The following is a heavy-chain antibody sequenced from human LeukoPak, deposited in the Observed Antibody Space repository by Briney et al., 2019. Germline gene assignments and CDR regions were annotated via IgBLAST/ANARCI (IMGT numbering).Heavy chain of an antibody. CDR1: GFTFSSYW. D-gene: IGHD3-3*01. J-gene: IGHJ4*02. CDR2: IKHDGSEK. CDR3: ARAPREWLLGYYFDY. Sequence: GGSLRLSYAASGFTFSSYWMSWVRQAPGKGLEWVANIKHDGSEKYYVDSVKGRFAISRDNAKNSLYLQMNSLRAEDTAVYYCARAPREWLLGYYFDYWGQGTLVTVSS. V-gene: IGHV3-7*01.